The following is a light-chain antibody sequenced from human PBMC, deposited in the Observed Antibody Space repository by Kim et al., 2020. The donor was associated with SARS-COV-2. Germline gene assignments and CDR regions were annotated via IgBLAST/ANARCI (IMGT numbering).Light chain of an antibody. Sequence: GQPVPIACTGTSSDVGSYDRVTWYQQPPGTAPKVMIYEVSNRPSGVPDRFSGSKSGNTASLTISGLQAEDEADYYCSSYTSSSTWVFGGGTQLTVL. CDR2: EVS. CDR1: SSDVGSYDR. V-gene: IGLV2-18*02. J-gene: IGLJ3*02. CDR3: SSYTSSSTWV.